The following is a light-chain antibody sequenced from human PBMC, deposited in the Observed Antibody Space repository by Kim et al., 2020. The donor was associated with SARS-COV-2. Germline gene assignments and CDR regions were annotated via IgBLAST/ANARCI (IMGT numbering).Light chain of an antibody. Sequence: ASVGDRVTITCRASQDITTYLAWYQQRPGKVPKLLIYGASTLQSGVPSRFSGSGSGTDFTLTISSLQPEDVATYFCQKTSSTPRTFGQGTKVDIK. CDR3: QKTSSTPRT. J-gene: IGKJ1*01. CDR2: GAS. V-gene: IGKV1-27*01. CDR1: QDITTY.